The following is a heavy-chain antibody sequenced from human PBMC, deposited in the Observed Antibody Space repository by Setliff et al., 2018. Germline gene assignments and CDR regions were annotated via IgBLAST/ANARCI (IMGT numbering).Heavy chain of an antibody. J-gene: IGHJ3*02. Sequence: GASVKVSCKASGYTFTSYYMHWVRQAPGQGLEWMGMINPSGGSTFYAQNFQGGVTMTRDTSTSTVYMELSSLRSDDTAVYYCARASAKYEGGAFDIWGQGTMVTVSS. D-gene: IGHD1-26*01. V-gene: IGHV1-46*01. CDR1: GYTFTSYY. CDR2: INPSGGST. CDR3: ARASAKYEGGAFDI.